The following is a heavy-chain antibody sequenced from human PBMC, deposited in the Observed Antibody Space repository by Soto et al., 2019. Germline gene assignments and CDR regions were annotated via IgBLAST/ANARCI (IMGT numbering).Heavy chain of an antibody. D-gene: IGHD1-1*01. Sequence: EVQLLESGGGLVQPGGSLRLSCEASGFTFSSSAMTWVRQAPGLGLEWVSSIGTSGDTYYADSVEGRFSISRDNSKNTLFLQLSSLRAEDTAVYKCAKGGLSTTGLDYWGQGALVTVSS. J-gene: IGHJ4*02. CDR2: IGTSGDT. CDR3: AKGGLSTTGLDY. V-gene: IGHV3-23*01. CDR1: GFTFSSSA.